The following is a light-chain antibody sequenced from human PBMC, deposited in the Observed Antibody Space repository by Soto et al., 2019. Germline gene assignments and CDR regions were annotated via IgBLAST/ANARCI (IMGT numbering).Light chain of an antibody. CDR1: QSVTDNY. Sequence: DIVLTQSPGTLSSSPGGRATLSCRASQSVTDNYLAWYQHKPGQAPRLLIYGASSRATGIPDRFSGSGSGTDFTLTISSLEPEDFAVYYCQQRSNWITFGQGTRLEIK. CDR3: QQRSNWIT. J-gene: IGKJ5*01. V-gene: IGKV3D-20*02. CDR2: GAS.